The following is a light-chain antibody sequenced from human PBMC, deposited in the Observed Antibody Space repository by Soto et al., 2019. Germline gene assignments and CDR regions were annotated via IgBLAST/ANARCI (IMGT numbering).Light chain of an antibody. J-gene: IGKJ1*01. CDR1: QSIHYY. CDR2: AAS. V-gene: IGKV1-39*01. Sequence: DIQMTQSPSSLSASVGDRVTITCRASQSIHYYLNWYQQKPGTAPKLLIYAASNLQSGVPSRFSGSGSGTDFTLTISSLQPEDFATYYCQQSYRSWTFGQGTKVEIE. CDR3: QQSYRSWT.